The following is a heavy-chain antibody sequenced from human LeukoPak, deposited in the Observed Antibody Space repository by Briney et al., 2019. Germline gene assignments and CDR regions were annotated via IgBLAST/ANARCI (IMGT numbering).Heavy chain of an antibody. Sequence: PGGSLRLSCAASVFTFGIYWMSWVRPAPGKGLEWVANINQDGSERYLVDSVKGRFTISRDNAKKSLYLQMNGLRAGDTAVYYCARVMAARSFYFDHWGQGTLVTVSS. D-gene: IGHD5-24*01. CDR3: ARVMAARSFYFDH. CDR1: VFTFGIYW. V-gene: IGHV3-7*01. CDR2: INQDGSER. J-gene: IGHJ4*02.